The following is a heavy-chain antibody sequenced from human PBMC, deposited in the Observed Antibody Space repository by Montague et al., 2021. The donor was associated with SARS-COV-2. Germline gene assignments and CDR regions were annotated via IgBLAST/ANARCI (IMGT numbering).Heavy chain of an antibody. CDR2: IFWDDDK. Sequence: PALVKPTQTLTLTCTFSGFSLTTNGTGVGWIRQPPGQALEWLALIFWDDDKRYNTSLETRLTITRDTSKNQVVLTMTNMDPVDTATYYCARDSGAHSDHFDYWGQGTLVTVSS. CDR3: ARDSGAHSDHFDY. J-gene: IGHJ4*02. V-gene: IGHV2-5*08. CDR1: GFSLTTNGTG. D-gene: IGHD4-23*01.